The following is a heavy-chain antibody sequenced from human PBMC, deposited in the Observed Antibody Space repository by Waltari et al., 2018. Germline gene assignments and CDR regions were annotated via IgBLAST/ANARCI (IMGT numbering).Heavy chain of an antibody. D-gene: IGHD1-26*01. Sequence: QLQLQESGPGLVKPSETLSLTCTVSGGSTSSSSYYWGWIRQPPGKGLEWIGSIYYSGSTYYNPSLKSRVTISVDTSKNQFSLKLSSVTAADTAVYYCARTTRSGWELLGAFDYWGQGTLVTVSS. CDR2: IYYSGST. J-gene: IGHJ4*02. CDR3: ARTTRSGWELLGAFDY. V-gene: IGHV4-39*07. CDR1: GGSTSSSSYY.